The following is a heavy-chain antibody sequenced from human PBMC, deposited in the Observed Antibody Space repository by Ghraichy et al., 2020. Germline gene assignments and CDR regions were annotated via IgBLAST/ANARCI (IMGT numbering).Heavy chain of an antibody. J-gene: IGHJ4*02. D-gene: IGHD6-19*01. CDR1: GGSISSYY. Sequence: SETLSLTCTVSGGSISSYYWSWIRQPPGKGLEWIGYIYYSGSTNYNPSLKSRVTISVDTSKNQFSLKLSSVTAADTAVYYCARSQRSGPDYWGQGTLVTVS. CDR3: ARSQRSGPDY. V-gene: IGHV4-59*08. CDR2: IYYSGST.